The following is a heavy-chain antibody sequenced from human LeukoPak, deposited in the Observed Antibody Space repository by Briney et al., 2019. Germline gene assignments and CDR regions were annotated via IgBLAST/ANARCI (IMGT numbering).Heavy chain of an antibody. D-gene: IGHD2-21*01. V-gene: IGHV3-64D*09. CDR2: ITSNGDRT. CDR1: GFTFSSYA. Sequence: GGSLRLSCSASGFTFSSYAFHCVRQAPGKGLEHVSLITSNGDRTYYADPVKGRFTISRDNSKNTLYLQMSSLRAEDAAVYYCVKAAGCGSICYIIDFWGQGTLVTVSS. J-gene: IGHJ4*02. CDR3: VKAAGCGSICYIIDF.